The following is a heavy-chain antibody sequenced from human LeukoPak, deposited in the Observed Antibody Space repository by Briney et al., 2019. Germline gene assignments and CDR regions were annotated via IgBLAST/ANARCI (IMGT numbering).Heavy chain of an antibody. CDR2: IYTSGST. D-gene: IGHD4-17*01. V-gene: IGHV4-61*02. Sequence: SETLSLTCTVSGGSISSDSYYWSWIRQPAGKGLEWIGRIYTSGSTNYNPSLKSRVTISVDTSKNQFSLKLSSVTAADTAVYYCARGNYGDYKYYYYYYMDVWGKGTTVTVSS. J-gene: IGHJ6*03. CDR1: GGSISSDSYY. CDR3: ARGNYGDYKYYYYYYMDV.